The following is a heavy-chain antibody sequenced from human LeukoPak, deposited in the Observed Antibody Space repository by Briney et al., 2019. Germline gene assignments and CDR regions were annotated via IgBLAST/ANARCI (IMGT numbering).Heavy chain of an antibody. Sequence: SETLSLTCTVSGGSISSYYWSWIRQPAGKGLEWIGRIYTSGSTNYNPSLKSRVTMSVDTSKNQFSLNLSSVTAADTAVYYCARDGDSSGWNPYFDYWGQGTLVTVSS. V-gene: IGHV4-4*07. CDR2: IYTSGST. J-gene: IGHJ4*02. D-gene: IGHD6-19*01. CDR3: ARDGDSSGWNPYFDY. CDR1: GGSISSYY.